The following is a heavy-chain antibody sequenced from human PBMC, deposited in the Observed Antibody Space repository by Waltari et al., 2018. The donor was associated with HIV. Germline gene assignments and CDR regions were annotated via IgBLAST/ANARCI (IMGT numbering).Heavy chain of an antibody. CDR3: ARDPRNIVGDHFDY. J-gene: IGHJ4*02. Sequence: EVQLVESGGGLVQPGGSLRLSCAASGFSFSSHSMNWVRQAPGKGLEWVSYISSSSSTRYYADSVKGRFTISRDNAQNSLYLQMNSLRDEDTAVYYCARDPRNIVGDHFDYWGQGTLVTVSS. CDR2: ISSSSSTR. CDR1: GFSFSSHS. V-gene: IGHV3-48*02. D-gene: IGHD1-26*01.